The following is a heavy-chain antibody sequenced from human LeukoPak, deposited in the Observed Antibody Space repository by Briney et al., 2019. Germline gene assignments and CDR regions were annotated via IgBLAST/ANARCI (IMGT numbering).Heavy chain of an antibody. J-gene: IGHJ3*02. V-gene: IGHV4-59*08. CDR3: ARRDGRIDVWGSFAFDI. CDR1: GGSISSYY. D-gene: IGHD3-16*01. CDR2: IYYSGST. Sequence: RTSETLSLTCTVSGGSISSYYWSWIRQPPGKGLEWIGYIYYSGSTNYNPSLKSRITISVDTSKNQFSLKLSSVTAADTAVYYCARRDGRIDVWGSFAFDIWGQGTLVTVSS.